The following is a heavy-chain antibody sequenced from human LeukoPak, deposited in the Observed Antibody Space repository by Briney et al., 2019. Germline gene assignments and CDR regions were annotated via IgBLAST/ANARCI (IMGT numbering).Heavy chain of an antibody. V-gene: IGHV3-7*03. CDR1: GFTFSSYW. J-gene: IGHJ6*02. CDR2: IKQDGSEK. CDR3: AREAPYYDSSGYYHYYYYGMDV. D-gene: IGHD3-22*01. Sequence: PGGSLRLSCAASGFTFSSYWMSWVRQAPGKGLEWVANIKQDGSEKYYVDSVKGRFTISRDNSKSTLYLQMNSLRAEDTAVYYCAREAPYYDSSGYYHYYYYGMDVWGQGTTVTVSS.